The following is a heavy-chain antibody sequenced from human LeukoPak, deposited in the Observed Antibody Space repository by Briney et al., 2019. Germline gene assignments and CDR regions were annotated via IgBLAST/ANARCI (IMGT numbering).Heavy chain of an antibody. CDR3: AREAEITRFDY. CDR2: TSYRSTWYN. CDR1: GDSVSTNSVA. V-gene: IGHV6-1*01. Sequence: SQTLSLTCAISGDSVSTNSVAGNWIRQSPSRCLEWLGRTSYRSTWYNDYAVSVKSRITITPDTSKNQFSLQLNSVTPEDTAVYYCAREAEITRFDYWGQGTLVTVSS. J-gene: IGHJ4*02. D-gene: IGHD5-24*01.